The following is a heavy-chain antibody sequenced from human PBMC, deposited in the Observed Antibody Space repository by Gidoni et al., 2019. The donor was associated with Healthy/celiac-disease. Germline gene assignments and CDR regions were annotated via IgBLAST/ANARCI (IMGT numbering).Heavy chain of an antibody. D-gene: IGHD4-17*01. CDR2: ISYDGSNK. J-gene: IGHJ4*02. Sequence: QVQLVESGGGVVQPGRSLRLSCAASGFTFSSYGMHWVRQAPGKGLEWVAVISYDGSNKYYADSVKGRFTISRDNSKNTLYLQMNSLRAEDTAVYYCAKDLDHGDYPNLFDYWGQGTLVTVSS. CDR1: GFTFSSYG. CDR3: AKDLDHGDYPNLFDY. V-gene: IGHV3-30*18.